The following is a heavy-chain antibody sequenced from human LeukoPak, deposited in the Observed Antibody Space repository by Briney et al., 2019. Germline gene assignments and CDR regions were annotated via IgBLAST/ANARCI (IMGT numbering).Heavy chain of an antibody. J-gene: IGHJ3*02. CDR2: IYYSGST. V-gene: IGHV4-59*01. CDR3: ARDPFKGGIAVADDAFDI. CDR1: GGSISSYY. Sequence: PSETLPLTCTVSGGSISSYYWSWIRQPPGKGLEWIGYIYYSGSTNYNPSLKSRVTISVDTSKNQFSLKLSSVTAADTAVYYCARDPFKGGIAVADDAFDIWGQGTMVTVSS. D-gene: IGHD6-19*01.